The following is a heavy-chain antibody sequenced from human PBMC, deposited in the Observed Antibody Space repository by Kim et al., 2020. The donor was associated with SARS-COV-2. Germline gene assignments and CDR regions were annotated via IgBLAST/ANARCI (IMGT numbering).Heavy chain of an antibody. CDR2: IYYSGST. CDR1: GGSISSSSYY. D-gene: IGHD3-3*02. CDR3: SGHGMKDNLFAIFGVVPSVGCEP. Sequence: SETLSLTCTVSGGSISSSSYYWGWIRQPPGKGLEWIGSIYYSGSTYYNPSLKSRVTISVDTSKNQFSLKLSSVTAADTAVYYCSGHGMKDNLFAIFGVVPSVGCEPWGEGTLGTVSS. V-gene: IGHV4-39*01. J-gene: IGHJ5*02.